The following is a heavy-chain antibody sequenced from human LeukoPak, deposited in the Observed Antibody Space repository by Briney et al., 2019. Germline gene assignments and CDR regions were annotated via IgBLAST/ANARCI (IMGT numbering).Heavy chain of an antibody. CDR1: GYSFTSYW. CDR3: ARLPVYIAAAGHAWFDP. D-gene: IGHD6-13*01. Sequence: GASLKISCKGSGYSFTSYWIGWVRQMPGKGLEWMGIIYPGDSDTSYSPSFQGQVTISADKSISTAYLQWSSLKASDTAMYYCARLPVYIAAAGHAWFDPWGQGTLVTVSS. V-gene: IGHV5-51*01. CDR2: IYPGDSDT. J-gene: IGHJ5*02.